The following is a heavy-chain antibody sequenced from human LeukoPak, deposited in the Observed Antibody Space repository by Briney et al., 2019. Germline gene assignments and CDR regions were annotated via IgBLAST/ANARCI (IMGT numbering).Heavy chain of an antibody. Sequence: ASVKVSCKASGYIFSSYGISWVRQAPGQGLEWMGWISVYNGNTNYAQKLQGRVTMTTDTSTSTAYMELRSLRPDDTAVYYCARLSGYDEYPDYWGQGTLVTVSS. J-gene: IGHJ4*02. D-gene: IGHD6-13*01. CDR2: ISVYNGNT. CDR3: ARLSGYDEYPDY. V-gene: IGHV1-18*01. CDR1: GYIFSSYG.